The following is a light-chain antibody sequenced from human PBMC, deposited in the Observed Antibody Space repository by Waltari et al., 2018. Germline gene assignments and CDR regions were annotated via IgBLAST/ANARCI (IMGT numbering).Light chain of an antibody. CDR3: QSYDNSLNAVI. J-gene: IGLJ2*01. Sequence: QSVLTQPPSVSGAPGQGVTITCSGRFPNIGTRLAVHWYPQVPGTAPKLLIYGNNNRPSGVPDRVSGSKSGTSASLAITGLQAEDEADYFCQSYDNSLNAVIFGGGTKLTVL. CDR2: GNN. V-gene: IGLV1-40*01. CDR1: FPNIGTRLA.